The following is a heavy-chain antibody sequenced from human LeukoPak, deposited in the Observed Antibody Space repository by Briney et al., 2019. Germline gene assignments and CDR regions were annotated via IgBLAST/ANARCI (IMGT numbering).Heavy chain of an antibody. CDR1: GGSINTFS. Sequence: SETLSLTCYVSGGSINTFSWSWIRLPAGKGLEWIGRISATGTTNYNPSLQSRITMSLDTSKGQVSLRLTSVTATDTAVYFCARVAAARGLIIDDLYYFDLWGQGTLVTVSS. D-gene: IGHD6-6*01. V-gene: IGHV4-4*07. CDR3: ARVAAARGLIIDDLYYFDL. J-gene: IGHJ4*02. CDR2: ISATGTT.